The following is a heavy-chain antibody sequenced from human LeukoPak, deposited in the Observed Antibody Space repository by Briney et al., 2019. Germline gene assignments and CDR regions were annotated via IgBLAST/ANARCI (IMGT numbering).Heavy chain of an antibody. CDR1: GFTFSSYG. V-gene: IGHV3-33*06. CDR3: AKVGLEGPYYYYMDV. CDR2: IWYDGSNK. D-gene: IGHD1-1*01. Sequence: PGGSLRLSCAASGFTFSSYGMHWVRQAPGKGLEWVAVIWYDGSNKYYADSVKGRFTISRDNSKNTLYLQMNSLRAEDTVVYYCAKVGLEGPYYYYMDVWGKGTTVTVSS. J-gene: IGHJ6*03.